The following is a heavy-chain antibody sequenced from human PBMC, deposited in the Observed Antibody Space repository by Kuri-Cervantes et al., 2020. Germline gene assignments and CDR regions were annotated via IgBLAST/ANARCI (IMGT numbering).Heavy chain of an antibody. Sequence: GGSLRLSCAASGFTFSSYAMHWVRQAPGEGLEWVAVIWYDGSNKYYADSVKGRFTISRDNSKNTLYLQMNSLRAEDTAVYYCASYAGFGESAYYYYYGMDVWGQGTTVTVSS. D-gene: IGHD3-10*01. V-gene: IGHV3-33*08. CDR3: ASYAGFGESAYYYYYGMDV. J-gene: IGHJ6*02. CDR1: GFTFSSYA. CDR2: IWYDGSNK.